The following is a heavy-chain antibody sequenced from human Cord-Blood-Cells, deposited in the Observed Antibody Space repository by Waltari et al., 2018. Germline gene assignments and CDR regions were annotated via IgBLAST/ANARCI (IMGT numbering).Heavy chain of an antibody. V-gene: IGHV1-18*01. Sequence: QVQLVQSGAEVKKPGASVKVSCKASGYTFTSYGISWVRQAPGQGLEWMGWISAYNGNTNYAQKRHGRGTMTTDTSTSTAYMELRSLRSDDTAVYYCAGEGQPTVTTHYYYYGMDVWGQGTTVTVSS. CDR3: AGEGQPTVTTHYYYYGMDV. D-gene: IGHD4-4*01. CDR1: GYTFTSYG. J-gene: IGHJ6*02. CDR2: ISAYNGNT.